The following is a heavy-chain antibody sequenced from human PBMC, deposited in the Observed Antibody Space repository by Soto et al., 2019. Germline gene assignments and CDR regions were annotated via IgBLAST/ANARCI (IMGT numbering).Heavy chain of an antibody. CDR2: IHYSGST. D-gene: IGHD4-17*01. J-gene: IGHJ4*02. V-gene: IGHV4-59*08. CDR1: GDSISSYY. CDR3: ARHETLHGDYDH. Sequence: PSETLSLTCTVSGDSISSYYWSWIRQPPGKGLEWIGYIHYSGSTNYNPSLKSRVTISVDTSKNQFSLRLSSVTAADTAVYYCARHETLHGDYDHWGQGTVVTVSS.